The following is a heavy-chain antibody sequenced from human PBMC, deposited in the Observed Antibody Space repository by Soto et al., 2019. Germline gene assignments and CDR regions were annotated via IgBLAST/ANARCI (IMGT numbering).Heavy chain of an antibody. J-gene: IGHJ4*02. CDR3: AKDLGYSSSGWFDY. Sequence: GGSLRLSCAASGFTFSSYGMHWVRQAPGKGLEWVAVISYDGSNKYYADSVKGRFTISRDNSKNTLYLQMNSLRAEDTAVYYCAKDLGYSSSGWFDYWGQGTLVTVSS. V-gene: IGHV3-30*18. D-gene: IGHD6-6*01. CDR2: ISYDGSNK. CDR1: GFTFSSYG.